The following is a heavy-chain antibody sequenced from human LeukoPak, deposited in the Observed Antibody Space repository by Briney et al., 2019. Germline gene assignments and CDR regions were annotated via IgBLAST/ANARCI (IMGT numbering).Heavy chain of an antibody. CDR3: ARDLYDSSSQHY. D-gene: IGHD3-22*01. J-gene: IGHJ4*02. V-gene: IGHV1-69*04. CDR1: GGTFSSYA. CDR2: IIPILGIA. Sequence: SVKVSCKASGGTFSSYAISWVRQAPGQGLEWMGRIIPILGIANYAQKFQGRVTITADKSTSTAYMELSSLRSEDTAVYYCARDLYDSSSQHYWGQGTLVTVSS.